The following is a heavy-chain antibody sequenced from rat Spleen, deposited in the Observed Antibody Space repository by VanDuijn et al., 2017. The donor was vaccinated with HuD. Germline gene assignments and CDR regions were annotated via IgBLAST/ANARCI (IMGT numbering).Heavy chain of an antibody. CDR2: IIYDGSKT. D-gene: IGHD1-7*01. CDR3: ARLWVA. Sequence: EVQLVESGGGLVQPGRSLKVSCAASGFSFRDFAMAWVRMPPKKGLEWVATIIYDGSKTYYRDSVKGRFTISRDNAKSALYLQMDSLRSEDTATYYCARLWVAWGQGVMVTVSS. J-gene: IGHJ2*01. CDR1: GFSFRDFA. V-gene: IGHV5-17*01.